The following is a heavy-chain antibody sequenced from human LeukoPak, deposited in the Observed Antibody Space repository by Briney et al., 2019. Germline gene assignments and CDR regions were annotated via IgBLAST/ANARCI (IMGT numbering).Heavy chain of an antibody. V-gene: IGHV1-2*02. D-gene: IGHD2-2*01. Sequence: ASVKVSCKASGYTFTGYYMHWVRQAPGQGLEWMGWINPNSGGTNYAQKFQGRVTMTRDTSISTAYMELSRLRSDDTAVYYCARAPKYQLLPITRDYYFDYWGQGTLVTVSS. CDR1: GYTFTGYY. CDR3: ARAPKYQLLPITRDYYFDY. J-gene: IGHJ4*02. CDR2: INPNSGGT.